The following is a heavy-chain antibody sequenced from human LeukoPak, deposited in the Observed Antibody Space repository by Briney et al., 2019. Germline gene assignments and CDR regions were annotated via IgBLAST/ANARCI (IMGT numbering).Heavy chain of an antibody. CDR1: GYSFTAFY. Sequence: ASVKVSCKASGYSFTAFYIHWVRQAPGQGVEWMGGIHPRSGDTRYAQKFQGRVTMARDTSISTVYMDLSSLGSDDTAVYYCARDGEYGTGSYYRGSFDYWGQGILVTVSS. D-gene: IGHD3-10*01. CDR2: IHPRSGDT. CDR3: ARDGEYGTGSYYRGSFDY. V-gene: IGHV1-2*02. J-gene: IGHJ4*02.